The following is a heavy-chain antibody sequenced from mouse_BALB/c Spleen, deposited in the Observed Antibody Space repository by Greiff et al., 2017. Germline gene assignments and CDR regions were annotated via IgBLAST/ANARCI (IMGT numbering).Heavy chain of an antibody. J-gene: IGHJ2*01. CDR3: ARRYYYGSSHFDY. CDR2: INPNNGGT. CDR1: GYTFTDYN. D-gene: IGHD1-1*01. Sequence: VQLKESGPELVKPGASVKIPCKASGYTFTDYNMDWVKQSHGKSLEWIGDINPNNGGTIYNQKFKGKATLTVDKSSSTAYMELRSLTSEDTAVYYCARRYYYGSSHFDYWGQGTTLTVSS. V-gene: IGHV1-18*01.